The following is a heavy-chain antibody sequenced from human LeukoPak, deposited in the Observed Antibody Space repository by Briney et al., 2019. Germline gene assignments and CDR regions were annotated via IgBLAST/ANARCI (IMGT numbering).Heavy chain of an antibody. J-gene: IGHJ3*02. CDR3: ARDIADSSGYYGNGAFDI. V-gene: IGHV3-21*01. Sequence: GGSLRLSRAASGFTFSIYSMNGVPEAPAKGLEWGSSISISRGYIYYTDSVKGRFTISRDNAKNSLYLQMNRLRAEDTAVYFCARDIADSSGYYGNGAFDIWGQGTVVTVSA. CDR1: GFTFSIYS. D-gene: IGHD3-22*01. CDR2: ISISRGYI.